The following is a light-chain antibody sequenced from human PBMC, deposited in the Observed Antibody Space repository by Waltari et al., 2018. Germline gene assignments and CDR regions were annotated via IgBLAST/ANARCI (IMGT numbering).Light chain of an antibody. CDR3: NSRDNSGNHVV. V-gene: IGLV3-19*01. J-gene: IGLJ3*02. CDR1: SLRSYY. CDR2: GRN. Sequence: SSELTQDPAVSVALGQTVRITCQGESLRSYYASWYQQKPGQAPVIVMGGRNNRPSGIPDRFSGSSSGNTASLTITEAQAEDEADYYCNSRDNSGNHVVFGGGTKLTVL.